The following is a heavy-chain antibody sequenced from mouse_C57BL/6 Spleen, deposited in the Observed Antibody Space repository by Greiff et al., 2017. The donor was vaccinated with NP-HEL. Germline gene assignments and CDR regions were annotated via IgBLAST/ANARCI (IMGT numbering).Heavy chain of an antibody. V-gene: IGHV1-5*01. CDR1: GYTFTSYW. CDR3: RGYYDGSSYHYFDY. J-gene: IGHJ2*01. CDR2: IYPGNSDT. Sequence: VQLQQSGTVLARPGASVKMSCKTSGYTFTSYWMHWVKQRPGQGLEWIGAIYPGNSDTSYNQKFKGKAKLTAVTSASTAYMELSSLTNEDSAVYYCRGYYDGSSYHYFDYWGQGTTLTVSS. D-gene: IGHD1-1*01.